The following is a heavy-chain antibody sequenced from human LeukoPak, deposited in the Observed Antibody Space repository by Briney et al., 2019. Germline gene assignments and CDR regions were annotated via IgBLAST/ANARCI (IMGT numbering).Heavy chain of an antibody. CDR2: IIPIFGTA. D-gene: IGHD3-10*01. Sequence: ASVKVSCKASGGTFSSYAISWVRQAPGQGLEWMGGIIPIFGTANYAQKFQGRVTITADESTSTVYMELSSLRSEDTAVYYCARGHDYGSATCLGYWGQGTLVTVSS. V-gene: IGHV1-69*13. CDR3: ARGHDYGSATCLGY. J-gene: IGHJ4*02. CDR1: GGTFSSYA.